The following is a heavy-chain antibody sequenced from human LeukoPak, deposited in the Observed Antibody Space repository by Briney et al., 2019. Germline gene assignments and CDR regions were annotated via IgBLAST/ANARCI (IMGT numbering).Heavy chain of an antibody. CDR1: GYIYTSYW. D-gene: IGHD2/OR15-2a*01. CDR3: ARQVSYYFAH. Sequence: GESLKISCNSSGYIYTSYWIGWVRQMPGKGLEWMGIIYPGDSDTRYSPSFQGQVTISVDRSISTAYLQWSSLKASDTAMYYCARQVSYYFAHWGQGTLVTVSS. CDR2: IYPGDSDT. J-gene: IGHJ4*02. V-gene: IGHV5-51*01.